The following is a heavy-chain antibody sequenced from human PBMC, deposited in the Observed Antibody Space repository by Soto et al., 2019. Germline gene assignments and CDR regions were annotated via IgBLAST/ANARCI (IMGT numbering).Heavy chain of an antibody. CDR1: GGSISSYY. V-gene: IGHV4-59*08. Sequence: QVQLQESGPGLVNPSETLSLTCTVSGGSISSYYWSCIRQPPGKGLEWIGYIYYSGSTNYNPSLQIRVKISVHTSKHKDSLTLSSVITADTAVYYRAKLQGPYYYYIDVSGTGTTDTV. CDR2: IYYSGST. CDR3: AKLQGPYYYYIDV. J-gene: IGHJ6*03.